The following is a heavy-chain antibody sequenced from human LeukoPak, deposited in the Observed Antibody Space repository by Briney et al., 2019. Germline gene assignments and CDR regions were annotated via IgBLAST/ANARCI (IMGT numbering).Heavy chain of an antibody. CDR1: GGSFSGYY. D-gene: IGHD3/OR15-3a*01. J-gene: IGHJ4*02. CDR3: ARQTGSGLFILP. V-gene: IGHV4-34*01. CDR2: INHSGSA. Sequence: PSETLSLTCAVYGGSFSGYYWSWIRQPPGKGLEWIGEINHSGSANYNPSLKSRVTISVDTSKNQFSLKLSSVTAADTAVYYCARQTGSGLFILPGGQGTLVTVSS.